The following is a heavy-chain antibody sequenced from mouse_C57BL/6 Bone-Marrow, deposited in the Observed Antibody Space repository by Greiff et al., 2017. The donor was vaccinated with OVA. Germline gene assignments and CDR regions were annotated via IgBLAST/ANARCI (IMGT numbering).Heavy chain of an antibody. J-gene: IGHJ1*03. CDR3: AREGGIYYGNYGVWYFDV. CDR1: GYAFTNYL. D-gene: IGHD2-1*01. CDR2: INPGSGGT. Sequence: QVQLQQSGAELVRPGTSVKVSCKASGYAFTNYLIEWVKQRPGQGLEWIGVINPGSGGTNYNEKFKGKATLTADKSSSTAYMQLSSLTSEDSAVYFCAREGGIYYGNYGVWYFDVWGTGTTVTVSS. V-gene: IGHV1-54*01.